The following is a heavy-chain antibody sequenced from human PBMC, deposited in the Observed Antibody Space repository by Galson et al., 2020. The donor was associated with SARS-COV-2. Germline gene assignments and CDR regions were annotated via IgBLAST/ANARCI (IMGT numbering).Heavy chain of an antibody. D-gene: IGHD6-13*01. J-gene: IGHJ6*03. CDR3: ARILPDVGSTWYDDNYQYSYMDV. Sequence: SETLSLTCTVSGDSINNYYWTWVRQPPGKGLEWIGYIYYSGRTIYNPSLKSRVTISMDTSNNQFSLELTSVTAADTAVYYCARILPDVGSTWYDDNYQYSYMDVWGKGTTVTVS. CDR2: IYYSGRT. CDR1: GDSINNYY. V-gene: IGHV4-59*08.